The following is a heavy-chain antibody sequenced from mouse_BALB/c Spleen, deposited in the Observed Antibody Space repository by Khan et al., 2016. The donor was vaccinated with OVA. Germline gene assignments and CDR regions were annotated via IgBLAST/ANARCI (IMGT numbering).Heavy chain of an antibody. D-gene: IGHD2-3*01. V-gene: IGHV2-3*01. CDR1: GFSLFGFG. J-gene: IGHJ4*01. CDR2: IWGAGNT. Sequence: QMQLEETGPGLVAPSQTLSITCPVPGFSLFGFGVNGVRQPPGKGLGWLGVIWGAGNTNYHSALISSLSISKDNSKSQVFLKLNSLQTDDTATYYCAKFDGIFYAVDYWGQGTSVTVSS. CDR3: AKFDGIFYAVDY.